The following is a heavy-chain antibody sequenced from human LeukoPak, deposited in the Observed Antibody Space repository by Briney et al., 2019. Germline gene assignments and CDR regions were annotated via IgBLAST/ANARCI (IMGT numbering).Heavy chain of an antibody. V-gene: IGHV3-15*01. CDR3: STVLNGDTDY. CDR2: IKSKSDGETT. Sequence: GGSLRLSCAASGFTFRNVWMSWVRQARGKGLEWVGRIKSKSDGETTQYAAPVKGRITISRDDSRNTLYLHMDSLTTGDTAVYYCSTVLNGDTDYWGRGALVTVSS. J-gene: IGHJ4*02. D-gene: IGHD7-27*01. CDR1: GFTFRNVW.